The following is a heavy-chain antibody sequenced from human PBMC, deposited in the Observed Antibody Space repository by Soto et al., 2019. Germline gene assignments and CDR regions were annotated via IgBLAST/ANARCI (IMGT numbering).Heavy chain of an antibody. D-gene: IGHD3-3*02. V-gene: IGHV1-69*05. CDR2: IMPVFPTP. CDR3: ARDKDRQQLGGNYYYIMDV. J-gene: IGHJ6*01. Sequence: QVQLVQSGAEVKKPGSSVKVSCKTSGGTFRTSAISWVRQAPGQGLEWMGGIMPVFPTPDYAQKFQGRVTXTXDXPTGTAYMALSSLRSEDTAVYYCARDKDRQQLGGNYYYIMDVWGQGTTVTVSS. CDR1: GGTFRTSA.